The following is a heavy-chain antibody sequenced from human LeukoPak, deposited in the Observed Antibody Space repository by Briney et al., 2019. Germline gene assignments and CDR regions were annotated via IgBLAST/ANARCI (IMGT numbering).Heavy chain of an antibody. CDR2: IKQDGSEK. CDR1: GFTFSSYA. CDR3: AKDSIVRVLDY. V-gene: IGHV3-7*03. D-gene: IGHD2-15*01. J-gene: IGHJ4*02. Sequence: GGSLRLSCAASGFTFSSYAMSWVRQAPGKGLEWVANIKQDGSEKYYVDSVKGRFTISRDNAKNSLYLQMNSLRAEDTAVYYCAKDSIVRVLDYWGQGTLVTVSS.